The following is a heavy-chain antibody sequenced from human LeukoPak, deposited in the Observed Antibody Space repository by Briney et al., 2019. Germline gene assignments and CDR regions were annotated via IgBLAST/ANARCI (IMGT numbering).Heavy chain of an antibody. V-gene: IGHV3-48*01. CDR2: ISSSSSTI. Sequence: GGSLRLSCAASGFTFSSYSMNWVRQAPGKGLEWVSYISSSSSTIYYADSVKGRFTISRDNAKNSLYLQMNSLRAEDTAVYYCASHVSNSGLIYYYYGMDAWGQGTTVTVSS. CDR3: ASHVSNSGLIYYYYGMDA. CDR1: GFTFSSYS. D-gene: IGHD4-11*01. J-gene: IGHJ6*02.